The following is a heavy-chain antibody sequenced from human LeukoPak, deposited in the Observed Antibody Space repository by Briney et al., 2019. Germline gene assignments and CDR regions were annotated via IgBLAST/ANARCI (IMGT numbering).Heavy chain of an antibody. CDR3: ARETPVYYDSSGYSYYYYYMDV. CDR2: ISAYNGNT. Sequence: ASVKVSCKASGYTFTSYGISWVRQARGQGLEWMGWISAYNGNTNYAQKLQGRVTMTTDTSTSTAYMELRSLRSDDTAVYYCARETPVYYDSSGYSYYYYYMDVWGKGTTVTVSS. V-gene: IGHV1-18*01. D-gene: IGHD3-22*01. J-gene: IGHJ6*03. CDR1: GYTFTSYG.